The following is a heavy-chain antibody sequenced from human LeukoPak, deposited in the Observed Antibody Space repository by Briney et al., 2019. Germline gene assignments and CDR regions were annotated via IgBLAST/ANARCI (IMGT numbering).Heavy chain of an antibody. CDR2: ISAYNGNT. D-gene: IGHD3-22*01. J-gene: IGHJ4*02. V-gene: IGHV1-18*01. CDR3: ARCGSDYYDSSGYYYYFDY. Sequence: ASVKVSCKASGYTFTSYGISWVRQAPGRGLEWMGWISAYNGNTNYAQKLQGRVTVTTDTSTSTAYMELRSLRSDDTAVYYCARCGSDYYDSSGYYYYFDYWGQGTLVTVSS. CDR1: GYTFTSYG.